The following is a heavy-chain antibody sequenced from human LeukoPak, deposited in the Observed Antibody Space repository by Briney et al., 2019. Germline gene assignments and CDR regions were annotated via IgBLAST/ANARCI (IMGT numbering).Heavy chain of an antibody. D-gene: IGHD3-10*01. Sequence: TSETLSLTCTVSGYSISSGYYWGWIRQPPGKGLEWIGSIYHSGSTYYNPSLKSRVTISVDTSKNQFSLKLSSVTAADTAVYYCATPGVVRGVITYWGQGTLVTVSS. CDR2: IYHSGST. V-gene: IGHV4-38-2*02. J-gene: IGHJ4*02. CDR1: GYSISSGYY. CDR3: ATPGVVRGVITY.